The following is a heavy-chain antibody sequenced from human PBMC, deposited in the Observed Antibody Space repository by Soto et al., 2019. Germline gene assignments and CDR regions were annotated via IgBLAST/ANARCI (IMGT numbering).Heavy chain of an antibody. CDR3: ARVQQLVLRAYYYGMDV. CDR2: MNHSGIT. V-gene: IGHV4-34*01. Sequence: SETLSLTCSFSGDSVTSHYLTWIRQSPEKGLEWIGEMNHSGITNSNPSLKSRLTISVDTSKNQFSLKLSSVTAADTAVYYCARVQQLVLRAYYYGMDVWGQGTTVTVSS. CDR1: GDSVTSHY. J-gene: IGHJ6*02. D-gene: IGHD6-13*01.